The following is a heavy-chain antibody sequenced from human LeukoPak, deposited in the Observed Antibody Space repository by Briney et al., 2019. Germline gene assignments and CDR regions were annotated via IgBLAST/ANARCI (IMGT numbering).Heavy chain of an antibody. CDR3: AKAPSMTTVTPRDYYYMDV. CDR2: ISSSGSTI. Sequence: PGGSLRLSCAASGFTFSTYAMSWVRQAPGKGLEWVSGISSSGSTIYYADSVKGRFTISRDNAKNSLYLQMNSLRAEDTAVYYCAKAPSMTTVTPRDYYYMDVWGKGTTVTVSS. D-gene: IGHD4-11*01. CDR1: GFTFSTYA. V-gene: IGHV3-48*04. J-gene: IGHJ6*03.